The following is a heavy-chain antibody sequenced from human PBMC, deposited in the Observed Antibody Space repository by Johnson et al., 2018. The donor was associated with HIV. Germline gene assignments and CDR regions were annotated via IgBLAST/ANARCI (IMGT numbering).Heavy chain of an antibody. V-gene: IGHV3-11*04. CDR3: ASHYYYDSSGYYYDAFDI. CDR2: ISSSGSTI. CDR1: GFTFSDYY. Sequence: QVQLVESGGGLVKPGGSLRLSCAASGFTFSDYYMSWIRQAPGKGLEWVSHISSSGSTIYYADSVKGRFTISRDNTKNSLYLQMNSLRAEDTAVYYCASHYYYDSSGYYYDAFDIWGQGTMVTVSS. D-gene: IGHD3-22*01. J-gene: IGHJ3*02.